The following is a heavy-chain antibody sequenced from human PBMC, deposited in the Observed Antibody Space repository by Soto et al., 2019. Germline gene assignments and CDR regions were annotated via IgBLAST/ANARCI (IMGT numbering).Heavy chain of an antibody. CDR2: ISGSGGST. V-gene: IGHV3-23*01. D-gene: IGHD3-22*01. Sequence: GGSLRLSCAASGFTFSSYAMSWARQAPGKGLEWVSAISGSGGSTYYADSVKGRFTISRDNSKNTLYLQMNSLRAEDTAVYYCAKDLWFDGMIVVVTNDAFDIWGQGTMVTVSS. J-gene: IGHJ3*02. CDR3: AKDLWFDGMIVVVTNDAFDI. CDR1: GFTFSSYA.